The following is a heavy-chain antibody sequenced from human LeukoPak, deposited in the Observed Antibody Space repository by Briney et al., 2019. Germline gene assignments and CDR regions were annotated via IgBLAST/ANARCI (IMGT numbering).Heavy chain of an antibody. CDR3: ATLGGYGSGSYSLPSDY. Sequence: LAGGSLRLSCAASGFTFSSYGMHWVRQAPGKGLEWVAVISYDGNNKYYADSVKGRFTISRDNSRNTLSLQVNSLRTDDTAVYYCATLGGYGSGSYSLPSDYWGQGTLVTVSS. CDR1: GFTFSSYG. J-gene: IGHJ4*02. V-gene: IGHV3-30*03. CDR2: ISYDGNNK. D-gene: IGHD3-10*01.